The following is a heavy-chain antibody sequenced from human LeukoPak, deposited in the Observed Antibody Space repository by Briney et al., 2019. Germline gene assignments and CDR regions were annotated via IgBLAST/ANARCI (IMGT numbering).Heavy chain of an antibody. D-gene: IGHD1-26*01. J-gene: IGHJ3*02. CDR3: ARPWGGTGPHNALDI. CDR2: ISYSGTT. CDR1: GGSISSYY. V-gene: IGHV4-59*04. Sequence: NPSETLSLTCTVSGGSISSYYWNWIRQPPGKGLEWIGTISYSGTTYYNTSLKSRLIMSLDTSKNQFSLKLSSVTAADTAVYYCARPWGGTGPHNALDIWGQGTMVTVSS.